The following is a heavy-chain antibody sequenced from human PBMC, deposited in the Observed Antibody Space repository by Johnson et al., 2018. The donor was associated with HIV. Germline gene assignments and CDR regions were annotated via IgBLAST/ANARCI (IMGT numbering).Heavy chain of an antibody. CDR2: ISYDGTNK. CDR1: GFTFSSYA. CDR3: ARGRKDIEAADGLDNDAFDM. D-gene: IGHD6-13*01. V-gene: IGHV3-30*04. Sequence: VQLVESGGGVVQPGRSMRLSCAASGFTFSSYAMHWVRQAPGKGLEWVAVISYDGTNKYYADSVQGRFTISRDNSKDTLYLQLDSLRPDASALYYCARGRKDIEAADGLDNDAFDMWGQGTLVTVSS. J-gene: IGHJ3*02.